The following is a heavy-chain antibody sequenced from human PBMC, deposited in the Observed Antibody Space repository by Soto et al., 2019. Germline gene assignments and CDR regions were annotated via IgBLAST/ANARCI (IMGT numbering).Heavy chain of an antibody. J-gene: IGHJ5*01. CDR2: IYYSGNT. CDR1: GDSVTSGNYY. Sequence: SETLSLTCTVSGDSVTSGNYYWSWIRQPPGKGLEWIGYIYYSGNTNYSPSLKSRVTMSLDRSNNQFSLNLSSVTAADTAVYYCARITVDTSIIYWFDPWGQGILVTVSS. CDR3: ARITVDTSIIYWFDP. D-gene: IGHD5-18*01. V-gene: IGHV4-61*01.